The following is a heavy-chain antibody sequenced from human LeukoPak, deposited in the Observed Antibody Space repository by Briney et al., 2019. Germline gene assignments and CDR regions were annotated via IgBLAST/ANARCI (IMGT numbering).Heavy chain of an antibody. CDR3: ASFPRGWLQLAHYFDY. D-gene: IGHD5-24*01. J-gene: IGHJ4*02. CDR2: IYYSGST. V-gene: IGHV4-39*01. Sequence: SETLSLTCTVSGGSISSSSYYWGWIRQPLGKGLEWIGSIYYSGSTYYNPSLKSRVTISVDTSKNQFSLKLSSVTAADTAVYYCASFPRGWLQLAHYFDYWGQGTLVTVSP. CDR1: GGSISSSSYY.